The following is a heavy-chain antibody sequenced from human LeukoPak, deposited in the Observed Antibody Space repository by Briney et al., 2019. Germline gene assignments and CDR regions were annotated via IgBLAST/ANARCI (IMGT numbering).Heavy chain of an antibody. Sequence: GGSLRLSCAASGFTFSSYWMHWVRQAPGKGLVWVSRINSDGSSTSYADSVKGRFTISRDNAKNTLYLQMNSLRAEDTAVYYCARFRYYYYMDVWGKGTTVTVSS. CDR2: INSDGSST. V-gene: IGHV3-74*01. J-gene: IGHJ6*03. CDR1: GFTFSSYW. CDR3: ARFRYYYYMDV.